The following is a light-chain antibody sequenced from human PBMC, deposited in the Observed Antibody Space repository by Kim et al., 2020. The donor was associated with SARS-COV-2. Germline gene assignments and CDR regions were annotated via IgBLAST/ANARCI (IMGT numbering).Light chain of an antibody. CDR2: GAS. CDR1: QSVTSNY. CDR3: QQYGSSPRT. V-gene: IGKV3-20*01. J-gene: IGKJ4*01. Sequence: SPGERATLSCGASQSVTSNYLAWYQQKPGQAPRLLSYGASSRATGIPDRFSGSGSGTDFTLTISSLEPEDFVVYYCQQYGSSPRTFGGGTKVDIK.